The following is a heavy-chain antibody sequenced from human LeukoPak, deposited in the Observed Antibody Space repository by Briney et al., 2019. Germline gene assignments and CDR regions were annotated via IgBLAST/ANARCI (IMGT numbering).Heavy chain of an antibody. CDR1: GGSFSGYY. Sequence: SETLSLTCAVYGGSFSGYYWSWIRQPPGKGLEWIGEINHSGSTNYNPSLKSRVTISVDTSKNQFSLKLSSATAADTAVYYCAIQGPRTTVWGQGTLVTVSS. V-gene: IGHV4-34*01. D-gene: IGHD4-17*01. CDR3: AIQGPRTTV. J-gene: IGHJ4*02. CDR2: INHSGST.